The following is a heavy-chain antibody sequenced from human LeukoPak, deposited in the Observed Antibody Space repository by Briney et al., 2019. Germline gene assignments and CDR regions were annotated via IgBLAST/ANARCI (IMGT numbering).Heavy chain of an antibody. D-gene: IGHD3-10*01. J-gene: IGHJ5*02. CDR2: ISYDGSNK. Sequence: GGSLRLSCAASGFTFSSYAMHWVRQAPGKGLEWVAVISYDGSNKYYADSVKGRFTISRDNSKNTLYLQMNSLRAEDTAVYYCASFDDRGTWGQGTLVTVSS. V-gene: IGHV3-30*04. CDR3: ASFDDRGT. CDR1: GFTFSSYA.